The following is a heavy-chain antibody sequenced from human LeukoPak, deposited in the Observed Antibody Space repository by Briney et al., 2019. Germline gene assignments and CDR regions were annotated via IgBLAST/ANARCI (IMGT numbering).Heavy chain of an antibody. CDR2: IYFTGST. Sequence: PSGTLSLTCTVSGGSISSYYWGWVRQPPGKGLERVGSIYFTGSTYYNPSLKSRVTMSVDTSKNQVSLDLSSVTAADTAVYYCARLSTALARPNADNWGQGTLVTVSS. D-gene: IGHD1-1*01. V-gene: IGHV4-39*01. CDR3: ARLSTALARPNADN. CDR1: GGSISSYY. J-gene: IGHJ4*02.